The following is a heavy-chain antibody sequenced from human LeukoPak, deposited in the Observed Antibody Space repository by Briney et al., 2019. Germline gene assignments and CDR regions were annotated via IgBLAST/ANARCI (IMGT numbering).Heavy chain of an antibody. J-gene: IGHJ4*02. Sequence: ARGSLMHPCAASGFTFSGYIMNWVRQAPGKGLEWVSFIGTSGNPIYYADSVKGRFTVSRDNAKNSLYLQMNSLRAEDTAVYYCARDQWLDYWGQGPLRTISS. D-gene: IGHD6-19*01. CDR3: ARDQWLDY. CDR1: GFTFSGYI. CDR2: IGTSGNPI. V-gene: IGHV3-48*01.